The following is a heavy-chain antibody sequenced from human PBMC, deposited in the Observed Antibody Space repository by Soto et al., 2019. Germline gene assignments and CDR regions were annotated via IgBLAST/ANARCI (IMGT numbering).Heavy chain of an antibody. Sequence: ASVKGSWKASGYTFTSYYLHWVRQVPVQGLERMGMIDPSGVPTKSAQKFQGRSTLTSDTSTSTAYMELSSLRPEDTAVYYFARLYVKCFADWGQRTLVTVSS. D-gene: IGHD3-16*01. CDR1: GYTFTSYY. V-gene: IGHV1-46*01. CDR3: ARLYVKCFAD. CDR2: IDPSGVPT. J-gene: IGHJ4*02.